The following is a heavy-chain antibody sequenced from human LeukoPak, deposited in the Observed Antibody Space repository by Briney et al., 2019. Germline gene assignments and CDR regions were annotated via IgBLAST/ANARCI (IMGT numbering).Heavy chain of an antibody. V-gene: IGHV3-23*01. J-gene: IGHJ4*02. CDR3: ASGSSWPNFDY. Sequence: GGSLRLSCAASGFTFSSYAMSWVRQAPGKGLEWVSAISGSGGSTYYADSVKGWFTISRDNSKNTLYLQMNSLRAEDTAVYYCASGSSWPNFDYWGQGILVTVSS. CDR2: ISGSGGST. D-gene: IGHD6-13*01. CDR1: GFTFSSYA.